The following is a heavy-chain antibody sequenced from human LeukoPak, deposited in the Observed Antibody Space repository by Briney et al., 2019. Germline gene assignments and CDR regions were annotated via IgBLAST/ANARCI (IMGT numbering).Heavy chain of an antibody. CDR2: IRYDGTNK. D-gene: IGHD3-22*01. Sequence: GGSLRLSCAASGFSFSSYGMHWVRQAPGKGLGWVAFIRYDGTNKYYADSVKGRFTISRDNSKNTLYLQMNSLRAEDTAVYYCARESESYDSSGSTFNYWGQGTLVTVSS. J-gene: IGHJ4*02. V-gene: IGHV3-30*02. CDR3: ARESESYDSSGSTFNY. CDR1: GFSFSSYG.